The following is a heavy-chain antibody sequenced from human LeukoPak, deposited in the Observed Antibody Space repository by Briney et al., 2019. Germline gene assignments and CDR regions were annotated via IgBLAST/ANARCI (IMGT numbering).Heavy chain of an antibody. CDR3: ARDSRDLYDYVWGSYRYKTFDY. V-gene: IGHV1-2*06. J-gene: IGHJ4*02. Sequence: ASVKVSCKASGYTFTGYYMHWVRQAPGQGLEWMGRINPNSGGTNYAQKFQGRVTMTRDTSISTAYMELSRLRSDDTAVYYCARDSRDLYDYVWGSYRYKTFDYWGQGTLVTVSS. CDR2: INPNSGGT. CDR1: GYTFTGYY. D-gene: IGHD3-16*02.